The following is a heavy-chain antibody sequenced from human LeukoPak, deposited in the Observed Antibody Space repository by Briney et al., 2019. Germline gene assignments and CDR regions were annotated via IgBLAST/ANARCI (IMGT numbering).Heavy chain of an antibody. D-gene: IGHD6-6*01. V-gene: IGHV3-7*01. CDR2: IKQDGSEK. CDR3: ARDWDSSSYPFDY. Sequence: GGSLRLSCAASGFTFSSYWMSWVRQAPGKGLEWVANIKQDGSEKYYVDSVKGRFTISRDNAKNSLYLQMNSLRAEDTAVYYCARDWDSSSYPFDYWGQGTLVTVSS. J-gene: IGHJ4*02. CDR1: GFTFSSYW.